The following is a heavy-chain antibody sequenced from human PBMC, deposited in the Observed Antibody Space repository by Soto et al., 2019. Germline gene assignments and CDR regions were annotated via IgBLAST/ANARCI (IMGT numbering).Heavy chain of an antibody. CDR3: AREGIAAAGRRYFQH. J-gene: IGHJ1*01. D-gene: IGHD6-13*01. Sequence: KTSETLSLTCSVSGGSISSGGYYWSWIRQHPGKGLEWIGYIYYSGSTYYNPSLKSRVTISVDTSKNQFSLKLSSVTAADTAVYYCAREGIAAAGRRYFQHWGQGTLVTVSS. CDR2: IYYSGST. V-gene: IGHV4-31*03. CDR1: GGSISSGGYY.